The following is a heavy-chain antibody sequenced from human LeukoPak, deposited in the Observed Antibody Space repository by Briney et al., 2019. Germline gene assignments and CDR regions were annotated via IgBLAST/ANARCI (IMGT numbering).Heavy chain of an antibody. J-gene: IGHJ3*02. Sequence: TETLSLTFTVSPGSITGYCWTWIRQPPGKGLGWIGYIYYSGSSNYNPSLKSRDTISIDTPKNQFSLKLSSVTPLGPAVYYWARAPRSGAHSYDSIGYLDVFDIWGQGTMVTVSS. CDR1: PGSITGYC. CDR3: ARAPRSGAHSYDSIGYLDVFDI. V-gene: IGHV4-59*01. D-gene: IGHD3-22*01. CDR2: IYYSGSS.